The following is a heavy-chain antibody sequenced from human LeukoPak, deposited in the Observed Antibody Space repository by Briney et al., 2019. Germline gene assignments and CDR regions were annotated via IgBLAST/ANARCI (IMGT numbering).Heavy chain of an antibody. D-gene: IGHD2-2*02. Sequence: PSETLSLTCAVYGGSFSGYYWSWIRQPPGKGLEWIGEINHSGSTNYNPSLKSRVTISVDTSKNQFSLKLSSVTAADTAVYYCARFHRYRHDAFDIWGQGTMVTVSS. CDR3: ARFHRYRHDAFDI. J-gene: IGHJ3*02. V-gene: IGHV4-34*01. CDR1: GGSFSGYY. CDR2: INHSGST.